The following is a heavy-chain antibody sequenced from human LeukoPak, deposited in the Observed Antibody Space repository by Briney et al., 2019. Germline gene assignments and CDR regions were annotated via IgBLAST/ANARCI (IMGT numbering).Heavy chain of an antibody. CDR1: GGSISSGGYY. V-gene: IGHV4-30-2*01. Sequence: SQTLSLTCTVSGGSISSGGYYWSWIRQPPGKGLEWIGYIYHSGSTYYNPSLKSRVTISVDRSKNQFSLKLSSVTAADTAVYYCAREASGGYDILNGYFNDAFDIWGQGTMVTVSS. J-gene: IGHJ3*02. CDR2: IYHSGST. D-gene: IGHD3-9*01. CDR3: AREASGGYDILNGYFNDAFDI.